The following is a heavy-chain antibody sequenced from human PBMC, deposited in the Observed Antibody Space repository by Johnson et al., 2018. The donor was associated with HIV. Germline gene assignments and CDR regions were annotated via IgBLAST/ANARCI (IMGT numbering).Heavy chain of an antibody. CDR3: ANDFWSGSGI. Sequence: QVQLVESGGGVVQPGGSLRLSCAASGVTFSSYGMHWVRQTPGKGLEGVALTRGDGRNKYYADSVKGRFTISRDNSKSTLYLQMNSLRAEDTAVYYCANDFWSGSGIWGQGTMVTVSS. CDR2: TRGDGRNK. CDR1: GVTFSSYG. V-gene: IGHV3-30*02. D-gene: IGHD3-3*01. J-gene: IGHJ3*02.